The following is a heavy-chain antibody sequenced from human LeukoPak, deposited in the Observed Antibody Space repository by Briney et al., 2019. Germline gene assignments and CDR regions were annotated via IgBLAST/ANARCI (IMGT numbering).Heavy chain of an antibody. CDR3: AKDGTSGWYVGNWFDR. J-gene: IGHJ5*02. CDR2: ISGGGSST. Sequence: GVSLTFSGSASGFTISSYTMSWVRQGPGKGLEWGSGISGGGSSTYHADSVRGRFTMSRYNCKDTLYLQMNSLKAADTAEYYCAKDGTSGWYVGNWFDRWGEGTLVTVSS. CDR1: GFTISSYT. D-gene: IGHD6-19*01. V-gene: IGHV3-23*01.